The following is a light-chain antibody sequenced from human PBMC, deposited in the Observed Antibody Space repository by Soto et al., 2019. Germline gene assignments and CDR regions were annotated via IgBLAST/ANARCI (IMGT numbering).Light chain of an antibody. CDR2: RNH. V-gene: IGLV1-44*01. Sequence: QSVLTQSPSASATPGQRVTISCSGSGSNIGTYAVNWYQQLPGTAPTLLIFRNHQRPSGVPDRFSGSKSGTSASLAISGPQSEDEADYYCAAWDYSLRAVVFGGGTKVTVL. CDR1: GSNIGTYA. J-gene: IGLJ2*01. CDR3: AAWDYSLRAVV.